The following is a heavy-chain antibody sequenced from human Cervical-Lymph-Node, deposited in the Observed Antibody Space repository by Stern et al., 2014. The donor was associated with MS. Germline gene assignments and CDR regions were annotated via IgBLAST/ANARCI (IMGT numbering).Heavy chain of an antibody. CDR1: GGSISSDDYY. V-gene: IGHV4-30-4*01. Sequence: QVQLQESGPGVVKPSQTLSLTCTVSGGSISSDDYYWTWIRQHPGKGLEWIGYIHYTGTTYYDPSLKSRVSLSLDTSKNQFSLKMKSVTAADTAVYYCAVTPGTNWFDPWGQGTLVTVSS. CDR3: AVTPGTNWFDP. J-gene: IGHJ5*02. CDR2: IHYTGTT. D-gene: IGHD2-21*02.